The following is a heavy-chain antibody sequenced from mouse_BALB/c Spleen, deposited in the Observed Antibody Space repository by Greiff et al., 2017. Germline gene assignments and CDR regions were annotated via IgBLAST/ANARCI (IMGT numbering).Heavy chain of an antibody. Sequence: EVHLVESGGGLVQPGGSLKLSCAASGFTFSSYGMSWVRQTPDKRLELVATINSNGGSTYYPDSVKGRFTISRDNAKNTLYLQMSSLKSEDTAMYYCARDSYYRYDGNYYAMDYWGQGTSVTVSS. J-gene: IGHJ4*01. CDR3: ARDSYYRYDGNYYAMDY. V-gene: IGHV5-6-3*01. CDR2: INSNGGST. D-gene: IGHD2-14*01. CDR1: GFTFSSYG.